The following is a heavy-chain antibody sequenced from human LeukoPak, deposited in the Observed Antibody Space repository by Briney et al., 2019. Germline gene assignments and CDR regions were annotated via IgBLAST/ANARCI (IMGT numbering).Heavy chain of an antibody. CDR2: IYYSGST. Sequence: PSETLSLTCTVSGGSVSSGSSYRSWIRQPPGKGLEWIAYIYYSGSTNYNPSLKNRVTISVDTSKNQFSLKLTSVTAADTAVYYCARSLITVAGATAGFDFWGQGTLVTVSS. CDR1: GGSVSSGSSY. J-gene: IGHJ4*02. D-gene: IGHD6-19*01. V-gene: IGHV4-61*01. CDR3: ARSLITVAGATAGFDF.